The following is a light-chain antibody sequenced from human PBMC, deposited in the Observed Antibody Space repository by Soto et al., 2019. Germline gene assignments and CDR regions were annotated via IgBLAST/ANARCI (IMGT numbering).Light chain of an antibody. CDR1: RSNIGAGFD. CDR2: GDN. J-gene: IGLJ1*01. V-gene: IGLV1-40*01. CDR3: QSYDISLHNYV. Sequence: QSVLTQPPSVSGAPGQTVTISCAGSRSNIGAGFDVHWYQHFPGTAPKLLIFGDNNRPSGVPDRFSGSKSGTSASLAITRLQAEDEADYYCQSYDISLHNYVFGTGTKVTVL.